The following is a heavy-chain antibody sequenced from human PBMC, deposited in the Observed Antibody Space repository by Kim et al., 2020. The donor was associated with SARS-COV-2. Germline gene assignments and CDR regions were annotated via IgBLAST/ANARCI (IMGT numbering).Heavy chain of an antibody. Sequence: GGSLRLSCAASGFTFSSYSMNWVRQAPGKGLEWVSSISSSSSYIYYADSVKGRFTISRDNAKNSLYLQMNSLRAEDTAVYYCASLGPYCSSTSCYDNPMLNYYYYYGMDVWGQGTTVTVSS. CDR1: GFTFSSYS. CDR3: ASLGPYCSSTSCYDNPMLNYYYYYGMDV. V-gene: IGHV3-21*04. CDR2: ISSSSSYI. D-gene: IGHD2-2*01. J-gene: IGHJ6*02.